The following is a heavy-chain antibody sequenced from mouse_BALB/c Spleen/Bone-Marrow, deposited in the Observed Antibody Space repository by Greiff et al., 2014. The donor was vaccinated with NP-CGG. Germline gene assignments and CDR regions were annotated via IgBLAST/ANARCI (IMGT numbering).Heavy chain of an antibody. V-gene: IGHV2-2*02. J-gene: IGHJ2*01. CDR1: GFSLSSYG. CDR3: ARNHRGYYFDY. Sequence: QVQLKESGPVLVQPSQSLSITCTVSGFSLSSYGVHWVRQSPGKGLEWLGVIWSGGSTDYNAAFISRLTISKDNSKSQVFFKMTSLQANDTAIYYCARNHRGYYFDYWGQGTTLTVSS. D-gene: IGHD3-1*01. CDR2: IWSGGST.